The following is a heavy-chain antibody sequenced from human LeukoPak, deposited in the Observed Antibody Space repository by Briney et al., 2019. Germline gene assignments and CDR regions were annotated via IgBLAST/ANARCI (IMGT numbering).Heavy chain of an antibody. D-gene: IGHD5-18*01. CDR1: GGTFSSYA. CDR3: AREHKDRYSYGYIDY. CDR2: IIPIFGTA. V-gene: IGHV1-69*13. Sequence: ASVKVSCKASGGTFSSYAISWVRQAPGQGLEWMGGIIPIFGTANYAQKFQGRVTITADESTSTAYMELSSLRSEDTAVYYCAREHKDRYSYGYIDYWGQGTLVTVSS. J-gene: IGHJ4*02.